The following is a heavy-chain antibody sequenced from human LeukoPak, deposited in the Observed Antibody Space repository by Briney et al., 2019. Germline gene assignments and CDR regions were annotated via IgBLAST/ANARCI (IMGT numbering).Heavy chain of an antibody. CDR2: VSISSGTI. J-gene: IGHJ4*02. CDR1: GFTFSGHN. V-gene: IGHV3-48*04. D-gene: IGHD5-12*01. CDR3: ARDLGYSGYEY. Sequence: GGSLRLSCAASGFTFSGHNMNWVRQAPGKGLEWISFVSISSGTIHYADSVKGRFRISRDNAKSSLDLEMNSLRAEDTAVYYCARDLGYSGYEYWGQGTLVTVSS.